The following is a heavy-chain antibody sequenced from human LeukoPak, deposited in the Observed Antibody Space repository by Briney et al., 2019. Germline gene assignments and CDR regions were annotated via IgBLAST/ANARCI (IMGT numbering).Heavy chain of an antibody. CDR2: IYYSGST. D-gene: IGHD3-22*01. J-gene: IGHJ4*02. CDR1: GGSISSYY. V-gene: IGHV4-59*12. Sequence: TSETLSLTCTVSGGSISSYYWSWIRQPPGKGLEWIGYIYYSGSTNYNPSIKSRVTISVDTSKNQFSLKLSSVTAADTAVYYCARDGNYDSSGYYFDYWGQGTLVTVSS. CDR3: ARDGNYDSSGYYFDY.